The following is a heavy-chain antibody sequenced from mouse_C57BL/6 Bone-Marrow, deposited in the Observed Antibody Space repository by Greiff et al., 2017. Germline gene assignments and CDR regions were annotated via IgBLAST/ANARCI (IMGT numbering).Heavy chain of an antibody. CDR2: IRSKISNYAT. D-gene: IGHD1-1*01. J-gene: IGHJ1*03. CDR3: VREDDYGSSPRWYFDV. CDR1: GFTFNTYA. V-gene: IGHV10-3*01. Sequence: EVQVVESGGGLVQPKGSLKLSCAASGFTFNTYAMHWVRQAPGKGLEWVARIRSKISNYATYYADSVKDRFTISRDDSQSMLYLQMNNLKTEDTAMYYCVREDDYGSSPRWYFDVWGTGTTVTVSS.